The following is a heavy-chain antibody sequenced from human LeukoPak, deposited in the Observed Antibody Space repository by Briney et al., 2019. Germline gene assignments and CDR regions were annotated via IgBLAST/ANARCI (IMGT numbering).Heavy chain of an antibody. CDR1: GFTFSSYA. D-gene: IGHD3-16*02. Sequence: GGSLRLSCAASGFTFSSYAMSWVRQAPGKGLEWVSAISGIGGSTYYADSVKGRFTISRDNSKNTLYLQMNSLRAEDTAVYYCATEDYDYVWGSYRSLFDYWGQGTLVTVSS. J-gene: IGHJ4*02. V-gene: IGHV3-23*01. CDR2: ISGIGGST. CDR3: ATEDYDYVWGSYRSLFDY.